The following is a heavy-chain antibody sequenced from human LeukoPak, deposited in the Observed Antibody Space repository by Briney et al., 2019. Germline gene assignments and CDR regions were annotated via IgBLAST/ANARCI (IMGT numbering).Heavy chain of an antibody. V-gene: IGHV3-66*01. Sequence: GALRLSCAASGFTFSSYWMSWVRQAPGKGLEWVSVIYSGGSTYYADSVKGRCTISRDNSKNTLCLQMKSLRAEDTAVYYCCTSPSFGSSWYQFNYWGQGALVIVSS. CDR1: GFTFSSYW. CDR3: CTSPSFGSSWYQFNY. CDR2: IYSGGST. D-gene: IGHD6-13*01. J-gene: IGHJ4*02.